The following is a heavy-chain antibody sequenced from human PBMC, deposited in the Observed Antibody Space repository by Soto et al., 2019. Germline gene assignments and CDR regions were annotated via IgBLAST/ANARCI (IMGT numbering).Heavy chain of an antibody. J-gene: IGHJ4*02. V-gene: IGHV3-33*01. CDR1: GFTFSSYG. CDR3: ARGFRTDIVVVPAAGDY. Sequence: GGSLRLSCAASGFTFSSYGMHWVRQAPGKGLEWVAVIWYDGSNKYYADSVKGRFTISRDNSKNTLYLQMNSLRAEDTAVYYCARGFRTDIVVVPAAGDYWGQGTLVTVSS. CDR2: IWYDGSNK. D-gene: IGHD2-2*01.